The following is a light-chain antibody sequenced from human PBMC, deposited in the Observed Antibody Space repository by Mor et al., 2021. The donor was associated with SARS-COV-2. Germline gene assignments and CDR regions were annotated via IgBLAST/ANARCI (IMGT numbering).Light chain of an antibody. CDR2: DAS. CDR3: QHYGASPFT. J-gene: IGKJ2*01. Sequence: QAPRLLMYDASTRAAGVPDRFSGSVSGTDFTLTITRLEPEDFAVFYCQHYGASPFTFGQGTKLEIK. V-gene: IGKV3-20*01.